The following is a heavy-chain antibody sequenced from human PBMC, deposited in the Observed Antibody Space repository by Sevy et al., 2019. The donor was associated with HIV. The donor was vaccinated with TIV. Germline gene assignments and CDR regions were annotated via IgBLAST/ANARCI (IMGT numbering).Heavy chain of an antibody. CDR2: ISEDGGEK. J-gene: IGHJ4*02. D-gene: IGHD2-21*01. CDR3: AGDVAAGDF. V-gene: IGHV3-7*01. Sequence: GGSLRLSCAASGFTFTRYWMSWVRQAPGKGLEWVANISEDGGEKNYVDSVKGRFTISRDNARKSLHLQMNSLRAEDTAFYYCAGDVAAGDFWGQGTLVTVSS. CDR1: GFTFTRYW.